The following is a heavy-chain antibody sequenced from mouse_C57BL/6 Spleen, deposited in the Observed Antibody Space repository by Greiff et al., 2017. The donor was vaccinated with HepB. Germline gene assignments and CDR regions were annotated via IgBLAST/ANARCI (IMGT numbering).Heavy chain of an antibody. CDR2: ISSGSSTI. CDR3: ARSYYGNYVAWFAY. CDR1: GFTFSDYG. J-gene: IGHJ3*01. Sequence: EVQLKESGGGLVKPGGSLKLSCAASGFTFSDYGMHWVRQAPEKGLEWVAYISSGSSTIYYADTVKGRFTISRDNAKNTLFLQMTSLRSEDTAMYYCARSYYGNYVAWFAYWGQGTLVTVSA. D-gene: IGHD2-10*01. V-gene: IGHV5-17*01.